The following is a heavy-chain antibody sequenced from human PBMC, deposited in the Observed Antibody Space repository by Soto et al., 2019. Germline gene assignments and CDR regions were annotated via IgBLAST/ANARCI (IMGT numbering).Heavy chain of an antibody. D-gene: IGHD3-10*01. CDR2: ISSSSSHI. J-gene: IGHJ6*02. V-gene: IGHV3-21*01. Sequence: WRALRLSCASSGFTLTTYSMNWVRQASGKGLEWVASISSSSSHIYYADSVKGRFTISRDNARNSLYLQMNSLRAEDTAVYYCVRERGLSSYYGMDVWGQGTTVTVSS. CDR3: VRERGLSSYYGMDV. CDR1: GFTLTTYS.